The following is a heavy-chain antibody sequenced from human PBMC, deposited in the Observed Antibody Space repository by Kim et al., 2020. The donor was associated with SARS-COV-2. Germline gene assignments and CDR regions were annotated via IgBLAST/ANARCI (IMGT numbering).Heavy chain of an antibody. D-gene: IGHD3-16*01. CDR1: GYDFSKFW. V-gene: IGHV5-51*01. CDR2: IYPADSEI. J-gene: IGHJ6*03. CDR3: ARHGGLCSFSDCYFYIYYMDV. Sequence: GESLKISCKASGYDFSKFWIGWVRQVPGKGLELMGFIYPADSEIRYSPSFKGRVSISADESVDTAYMQWNSLKASDTATYYCARHGGLCSFSDCYFYIYYMDVWGKGTTVTVSS.